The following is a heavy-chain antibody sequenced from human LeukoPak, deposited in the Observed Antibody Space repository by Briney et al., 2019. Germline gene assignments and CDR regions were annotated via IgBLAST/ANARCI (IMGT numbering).Heavy chain of an antibody. CDR1: GFTFSTYW. Sequence: GGSLRLSCAASGFTFSTYWMSWVRQAPGNGLEWVANIKPDGSERYYVDSVKGRFTISRDNAKNSLYLQMNSLRAEDTAVYYCARDRGSSWTLDYWGQGALVSVSS. V-gene: IGHV3-7*03. CDR3: ARDRGSSWTLDY. CDR2: IKPDGSER. D-gene: IGHD6-13*01. J-gene: IGHJ4*02.